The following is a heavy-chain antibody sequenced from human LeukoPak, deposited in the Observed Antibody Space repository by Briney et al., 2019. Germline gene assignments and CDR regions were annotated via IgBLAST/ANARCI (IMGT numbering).Heavy chain of an antibody. CDR1: EFTFDDYA. Sequence: GGSLRLSCAASEFTFDDYAMHWVRQAPGKGLEWVSLISWDGGSTYYADSVKGRFTISRDNSKNSLYLQMNSLRAEDTALYYCAKDIGYSSSLVTAFDYWGQGTLVTVSS. CDR2: ISWDGGST. J-gene: IGHJ4*02. D-gene: IGHD6-13*01. V-gene: IGHV3-43D*03. CDR3: AKDIGYSSSLVTAFDY.